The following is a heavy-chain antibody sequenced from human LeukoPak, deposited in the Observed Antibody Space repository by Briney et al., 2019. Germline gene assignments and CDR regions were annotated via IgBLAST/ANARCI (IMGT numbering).Heavy chain of an antibody. J-gene: IGHJ4*02. CDR2: IYYSGST. Sequence: PWETLSLTCTVSGGSIISSYYWSWIRQPPGEGLEWIGYIYYSGSTNYTPSLKSRVTISVDTSKNQFSLKLSSVTAADTAVYYCARVHYYDSSGYYHLDYWGQGTLVTVSS. CDR1: GGSIISSYY. CDR3: ARVHYYDSSGYYHLDY. V-gene: IGHV4-59*01. D-gene: IGHD3-22*01.